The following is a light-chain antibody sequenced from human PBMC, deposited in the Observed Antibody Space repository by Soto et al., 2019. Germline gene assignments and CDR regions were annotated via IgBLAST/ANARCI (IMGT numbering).Light chain of an antibody. Sequence: QSVLTQPASVSGSPGQSITISCTGTNSDVGAFNYVSWYQHHPGKAPKLIIYEVSDRPSGISNRFSGSKSGNTASLTISGLQDEDEADYYCSSYRRSSALVFGTGTKLTVL. V-gene: IGLV2-14*01. J-gene: IGLJ1*01. CDR2: EVS. CDR3: SSYRRSSALV. CDR1: NSDVGAFNY.